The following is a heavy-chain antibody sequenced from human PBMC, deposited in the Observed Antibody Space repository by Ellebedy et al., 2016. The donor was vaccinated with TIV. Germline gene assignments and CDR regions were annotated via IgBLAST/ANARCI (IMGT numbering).Heavy chain of an antibody. CDR2: IYSAGNT. V-gene: IGHV3-53*01. Sequence: GGSLRLXCAVSGASISSNNWWSWIRQSPGKGLEWVSTIYSAGNTYYVDSVRGRFTISRDNSKNTVYLQMNNLRAEDTAIYYCAREKVVQPRGPFDIWGQGTMVTVSS. J-gene: IGHJ3*02. CDR3: AREKVVQPRGPFDI. CDR1: GASISSNN. D-gene: IGHD3-16*02.